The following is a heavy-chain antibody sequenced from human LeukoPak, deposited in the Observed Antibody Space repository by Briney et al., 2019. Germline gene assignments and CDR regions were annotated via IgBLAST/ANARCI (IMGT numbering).Heavy chain of an antibody. D-gene: IGHD4-17*01. Sequence: GGSLRLSCAASGFTFSSYEMNWVRQAPGKGLEWVSRISGDGITTYYADSVKGRFTISRDKSKTSLYLKMNSLRAEDTAVYYCARDYGDPIGGYYFDYWGQGTLVTVSS. V-gene: IGHV3-48*03. CDR3: ARDYGDPIGGYYFDY. CDR1: GFTFSSYE. J-gene: IGHJ4*02. CDR2: ISGDGITT.